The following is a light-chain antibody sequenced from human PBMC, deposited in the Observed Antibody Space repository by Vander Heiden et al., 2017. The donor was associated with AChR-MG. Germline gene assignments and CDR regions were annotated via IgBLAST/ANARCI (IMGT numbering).Light chain of an antibody. CDR3: QQSATTSFT. Sequence: DIEMPQSPSSLSASVGDRVTITCRAGQSINSDLNWYQHKPGKAPKLLISEATTLQSGVPSRFSGSGSGTEFTLTISSLQPEDLATYYCQQSATTSFTFGPGTRVDI. CDR1: QSINSD. CDR2: EAT. V-gene: IGKV1-39*01. J-gene: IGKJ3*01.